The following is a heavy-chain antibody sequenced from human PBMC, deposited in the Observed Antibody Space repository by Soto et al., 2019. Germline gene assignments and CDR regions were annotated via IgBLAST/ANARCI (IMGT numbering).Heavy chain of an antibody. CDR2: INAGNGNT. D-gene: IGHD3-10*01. V-gene: IGHV1-3*01. Sequence: ASVKVSCKASGYTFTSYAMHWVRQAPGQRLEWMGWINAGNGNTKYSQKFQGRVTITRDTSASTVYMELRSLRSDDTAVYYCARFRWFGELLYPHHYGMDVWGQGTTVTVSS. J-gene: IGHJ6*02. CDR3: ARFRWFGELLYPHHYGMDV. CDR1: GYTFTSYA.